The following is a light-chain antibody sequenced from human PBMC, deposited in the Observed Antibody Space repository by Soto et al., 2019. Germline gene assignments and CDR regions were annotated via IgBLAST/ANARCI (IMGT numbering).Light chain of an antibody. J-gene: IGKJ5*01. Sequence: EIVMTQSPANLSVSPGERAILSCRASQSVSSKLGWYQQKPGQAPRHLIYGASIRATGIPARFSGSGSGTEFTLTISSLQSEDFAVYYCQQYNKWFSITFGQGTRLEIK. CDR3: QQYNKWFSIT. CDR2: GAS. V-gene: IGKV3-15*01. CDR1: QSVSSK.